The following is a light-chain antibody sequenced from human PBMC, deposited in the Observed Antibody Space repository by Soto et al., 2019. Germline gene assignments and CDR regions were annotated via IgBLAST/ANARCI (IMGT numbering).Light chain of an antibody. V-gene: IGKV1-12*01. Sequence: DIQMTQSPSSVSASVGDRVTITCRASQDISTWLTWYQQKPGKAPNLLMYAASNLQSGVPSRFSASGSWTDFSLTISSLQPEDSATYYCQQTKSFPLTFGGGTKVEIK. CDR3: QQTKSFPLT. J-gene: IGKJ4*01. CDR1: QDISTW. CDR2: AAS.